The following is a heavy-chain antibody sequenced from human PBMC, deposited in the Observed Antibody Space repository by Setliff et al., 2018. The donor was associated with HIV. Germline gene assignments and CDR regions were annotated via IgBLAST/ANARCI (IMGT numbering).Heavy chain of an antibody. Sequence: PSETLSLTCGVYGGSFSGYYWTWIRQPPGKGLEWIGEINHRGTTNSNPSLKRRVTISVDTSKSQFSLRLSSVTAADTAVYYCARESLNLGELSSNPDASDIWGQGTMVTVSS. CDR1: GGSFSGYY. CDR3: ARESLNLGELSSNPDASDI. J-gene: IGHJ3*02. V-gene: IGHV4-34*01. CDR2: INHRGTT. D-gene: IGHD3-16*02.